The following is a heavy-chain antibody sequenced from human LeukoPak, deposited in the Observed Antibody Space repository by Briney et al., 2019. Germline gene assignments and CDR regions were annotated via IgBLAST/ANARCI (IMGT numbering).Heavy chain of an antibody. CDR1: GYSISSGYY. J-gene: IGHJ4*02. Sequence: SETLSLTCTVSGYSISSGYYWGWIRQPPGKGLEWIGSIYHSGSTYCNPSLKSRVTISVDTSKNQFSLKVNSVTAADTAVYYCTRGAGWLIDYWGQGILVTVSS. D-gene: IGHD3-16*01. CDR2: IYHSGST. V-gene: IGHV4-38-2*02. CDR3: TRGAGWLIDY.